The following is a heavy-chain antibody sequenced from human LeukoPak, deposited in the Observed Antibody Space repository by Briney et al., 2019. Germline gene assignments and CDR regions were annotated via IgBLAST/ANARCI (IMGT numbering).Heavy chain of an antibody. J-gene: IGHJ4*02. D-gene: IGHD3-10*01. Sequence: GGSLRLSCAASGFTFSSYAMHWVRQAPGKGLEWVAVISYDGSNKYYADSVKGRFTISRDNSKNTLYLQMNSLRAEDTAVYYCAKDSHFRGQTKKPVDYWGQGTLVTVSS. CDR3: AKDSHFRGQTKKPVDY. V-gene: IGHV3-30*04. CDR1: GFTFSSYA. CDR2: ISYDGSNK.